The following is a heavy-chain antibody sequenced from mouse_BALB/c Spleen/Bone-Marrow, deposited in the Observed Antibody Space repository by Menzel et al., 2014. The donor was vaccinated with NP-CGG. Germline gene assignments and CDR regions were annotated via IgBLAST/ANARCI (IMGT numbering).Heavy chain of an antibody. CDR1: DYTFTSYW. Sequence: QVQLQQSGAELAKPGASAKMSCKVSDYTFTSYWIHWVKQRPGQGLEWIGYIDPRTANTEYSQKFKDKATLTADKSSSTAYMQLSSLTSEDSAVYYCARYWDAYWGQGTLVTVSA. D-gene: IGHD4-1*01. J-gene: IGHJ3*01. CDR3: ARYWDAY. V-gene: IGHV1-7*01. CDR2: IDPRTANT.